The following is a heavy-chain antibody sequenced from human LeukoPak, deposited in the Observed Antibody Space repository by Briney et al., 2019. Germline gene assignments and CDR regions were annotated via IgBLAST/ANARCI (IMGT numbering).Heavy chain of an antibody. V-gene: IGHV3-74*01. Sequence: PGGSLRLSCAASGFTFSSYWMHWVRQAPGKGLVWVSRIKSDGSTNYADAVKDRFTISRDNAKNTVSLQMNSLRAEDTSVYYCARAPSEIGGYYPEYFRHWGQGTLVTVSS. D-gene: IGHD3-22*01. J-gene: IGHJ1*01. CDR2: IKSDGST. CDR1: GFTFSSYW. CDR3: ARAPSEIGGYYPEYFRH.